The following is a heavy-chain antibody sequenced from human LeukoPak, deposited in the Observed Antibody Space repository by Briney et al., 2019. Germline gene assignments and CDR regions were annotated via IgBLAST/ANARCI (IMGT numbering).Heavy chain of an antibody. CDR2: INWNGGST. J-gene: IGHJ4*02. Sequence: GGSLRLSCAASGFTFDGYGMSWVRQAPGKGLEWVSGINWNGGSTGYADSVKGRFTISRDNAKNSLYLQMNSLRAEDTAVYYCAKDRPLRYDFWSGYDYWGQGTLVTVSS. D-gene: IGHD3-3*01. V-gene: IGHV3-20*04. CDR3: AKDRPLRYDFWSGYDY. CDR1: GFTFDGYG.